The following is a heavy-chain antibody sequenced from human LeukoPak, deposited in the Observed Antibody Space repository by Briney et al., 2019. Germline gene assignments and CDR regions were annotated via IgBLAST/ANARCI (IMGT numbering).Heavy chain of an antibody. CDR1: GYIVPYNY. Sequence: PGGALRLGCGAPGYIVPYNYRTWGRWARARVLEWVSSIYTGDTTEYAGSVKGRFTISRDNSKNTLYLQMNSLRTEDTAVYYCATLYGGQRADGYWGQGTLVTVSS. D-gene: IGHD4/OR15-4a*01. CDR3: ATLYGGQRADGY. J-gene: IGHJ4*02. V-gene: IGHV3-53*01. CDR2: IYTGDTT.